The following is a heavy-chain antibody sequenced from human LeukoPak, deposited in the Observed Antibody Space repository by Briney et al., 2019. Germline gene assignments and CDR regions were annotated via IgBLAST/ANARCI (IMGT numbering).Heavy chain of an antibody. Sequence: PGGSLRLSCAASGFTFSSYGMSWVRQAPGKGLEWVSCISGSGGSTYYTDSVKGRFTISRDSSKNTLYLQMNSLRAEDTAVYYCAKPTLGDVIDAFDIWGQGTMVTVSS. V-gene: IGHV3-23*01. J-gene: IGHJ3*02. CDR2: ISGSGGST. CDR3: AKPTLGDVIDAFDI. D-gene: IGHD3-10*01. CDR1: GFTFSSYG.